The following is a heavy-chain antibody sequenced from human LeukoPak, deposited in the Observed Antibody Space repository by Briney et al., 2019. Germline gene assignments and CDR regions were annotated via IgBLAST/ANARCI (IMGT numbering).Heavy chain of an antibody. J-gene: IGHJ2*01. CDR1: AGSINNYY. Sequence: SETLSLTCNVSAGSINNYYWSWIRQPPGKGLEWIGYIYYTGNTNYNPSLKSRVTISLDTSKTQFSLKLRSVTAADTAVYYCAREGLLDWVWNFDLWGRGTLVTVS. V-gene: IGHV4-59*01. CDR2: IYYTGNT. D-gene: IGHD3-3*01. CDR3: AREGLLDWVWNFDL.